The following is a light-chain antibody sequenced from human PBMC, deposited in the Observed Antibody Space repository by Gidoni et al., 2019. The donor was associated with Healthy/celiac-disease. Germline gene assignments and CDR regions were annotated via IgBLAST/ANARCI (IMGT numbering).Light chain of an antibody. CDR3: SSYTSSSTLDV. CDR1: SRDVGGYNY. CDR2: EVS. Sequence: QSALTQPASVSGSPGHSITISCTGTSRDVGGYNYVSWYQQHPGKAPKLMIYEVSNRPSGVSNRFSGSKSGNTASLTISGLQAEDEADYYCSSYTSSSTLDVFGTGTKVTVL. V-gene: IGLV2-14*01. J-gene: IGLJ1*01.